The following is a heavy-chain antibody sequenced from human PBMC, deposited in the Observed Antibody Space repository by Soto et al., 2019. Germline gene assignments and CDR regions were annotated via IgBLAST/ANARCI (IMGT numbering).Heavy chain of an antibody. J-gene: IGHJ6*02. CDR2: IDPGDSST. D-gene: IGHD6-19*01. CDR1: GYSFSTSW. Sequence: GESLKISCQGSGYSFSTSWVTWLRQMPGKGLEWMGRIDPGDSSTSYSPSFEGHVTISADKSISTAYLQWSRLQASDTAIYYCATSGGVHYYYYGMDVWGQGTTVTVSS. V-gene: IGHV5-10-1*01. CDR3: ATSGGVHYYYYGMDV.